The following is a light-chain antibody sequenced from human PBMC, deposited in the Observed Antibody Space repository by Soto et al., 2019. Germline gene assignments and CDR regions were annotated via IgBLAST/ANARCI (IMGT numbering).Light chain of an antibody. CDR3: QQYKDDAWT. V-gene: IGKV1-5*01. Sequence: DIQMTQSPSSLSASVGDTVTLTCRASQSVDRYLAWYQQKPGKAPKLLVYDASTLEGGVPSRFSGSGSATEFILTISSLQPDDFATYYCQQYKDDAWTFGQGTKVDIK. J-gene: IGKJ1*01. CDR1: QSVDRY. CDR2: DAS.